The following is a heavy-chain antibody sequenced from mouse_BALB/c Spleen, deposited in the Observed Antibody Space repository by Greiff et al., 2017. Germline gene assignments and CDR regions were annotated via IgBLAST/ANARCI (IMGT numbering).Heavy chain of an antibody. CDR1: GFSLTSYG. V-gene: IGHV2-9*02. CDR3: ARDSYRYDEGAWFAY. CDR2: IWAGGST. D-gene: IGHD2-14*01. J-gene: IGHJ3*01. Sequence: QVQLKESGPGLVAPSQSLSITCTVSGFSLTSYGVHWVRQPPGKGLEWLGVIWAGGSTNYNSALMSRLSISKDNSKSQVFLKMNSLQTDDTAMYYCARDSYRYDEGAWFAYWGQGTLVTVSA.